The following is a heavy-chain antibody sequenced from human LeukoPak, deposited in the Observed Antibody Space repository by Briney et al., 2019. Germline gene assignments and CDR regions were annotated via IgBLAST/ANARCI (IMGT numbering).Heavy chain of an antibody. V-gene: IGHV3-23*01. Sequence: PGGSLRLSCAASGFTFSSYAMSWVRQAPGKGLEWVSAISGSSGSTYYADSVKGRFTISRDNSKNTLYLQMNSLRAEDTAVYYCAKDPGYSYGYRYWGQGTLVTVSS. CDR1: GFTFSSYA. CDR3: AKDPGYSYGYRY. CDR2: ISGSSGST. J-gene: IGHJ4*02. D-gene: IGHD5-18*01.